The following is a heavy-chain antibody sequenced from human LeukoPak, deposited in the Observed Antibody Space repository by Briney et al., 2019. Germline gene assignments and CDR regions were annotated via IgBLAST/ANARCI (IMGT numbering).Heavy chain of an antibody. CDR2: ITICGRTA. CDR3: AKRGCDTKGCPYYFDY. Sequence: GGSLRLSCAASGFAFRRYDMHWLRQAPGKGLEWVSDITICGRTAYYGDSVRGRFTISRDNFKNMLYLQLNSQSAEDTAVYYCAKRGCDTKGCPYYFDYWGQGTLVTVSS. J-gene: IGHJ4*02. D-gene: IGHD2-8*01. CDR1: GFAFRRYD. V-gene: IGHV3-23*01.